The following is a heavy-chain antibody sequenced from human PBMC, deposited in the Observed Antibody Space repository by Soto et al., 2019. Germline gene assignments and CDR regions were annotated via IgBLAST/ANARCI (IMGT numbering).Heavy chain of an antibody. V-gene: IGHV3-74*01. J-gene: IGHJ5*02. CDR3: AREFCSGGNCYTYYFDP. CDR1: GLTFNRYW. Sequence: PGGSLRLSCAASGLTFNRYWMLWVRHAPGKGLVWVSHINTDGSNTNYADSVKGRFTISRDNAKSTLFLQMNSLRDEDTAVYYCAREFCSGGNCYTYYFDPWGQGIPVTVSS. D-gene: IGHD2-15*01. CDR2: INTDGSNT.